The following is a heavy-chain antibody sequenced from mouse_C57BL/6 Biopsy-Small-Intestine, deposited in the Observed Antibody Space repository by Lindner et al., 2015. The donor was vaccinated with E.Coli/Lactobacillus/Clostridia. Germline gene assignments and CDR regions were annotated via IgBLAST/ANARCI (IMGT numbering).Heavy chain of an antibody. CDR1: GFTFSDYG. Sequence: EVQLQESGEGLVKPGGSLKLSCAASGFTFSDYGMHWVRQAPEKGLEWVAYISSGSSTIYYADTVKGRLTISRDNAKNTLFLQMTSLRSEDTAMYYCARNWDVGYYAMDYWGQGTSVTVSS. D-gene: IGHD4-1*01. CDR2: ISSGSSTI. V-gene: IGHV5-17*01. CDR3: ARNWDVGYYAMDY. J-gene: IGHJ4*01.